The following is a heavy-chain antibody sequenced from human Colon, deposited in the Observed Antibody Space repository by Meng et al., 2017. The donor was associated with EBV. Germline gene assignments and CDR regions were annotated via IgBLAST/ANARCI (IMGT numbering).Heavy chain of an antibody. CDR3: ARHTFSGNPGGIDS. J-gene: IGHJ4*02. V-gene: IGHV4-39*01. CDR1: GGPISRTGTC. D-gene: IGHD4-23*01. CDR2: QCHADDT. Sequence: QRREAGLGLVKPSETLSLTCTVSGGPISRTGTCGGWIRQPPGKGLEWIGSQCHADDTYYNPSLMGRVTISVDTSKNQVSLKLTSVTAADTSIYHCARHTFSGNPGGIDSWGQGILVTVSS.